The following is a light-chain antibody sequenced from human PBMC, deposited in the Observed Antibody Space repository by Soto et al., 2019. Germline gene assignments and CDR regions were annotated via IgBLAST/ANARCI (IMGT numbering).Light chain of an antibody. CDR2: DAS. CDR1: QSVSSY. J-gene: IGKJ1*01. CDR3: QQYGSSPRT. V-gene: IGKV3-11*01. Sequence: IVLTESPSTLSLSPGERATLSCRASQSVSSYLAWYQQKPGQAPRLLIYDASNRATGIPARFSGSGSETDFTLTVSSLRSEDSAVYYCQQYGSSPRTFGQGTKVDIK.